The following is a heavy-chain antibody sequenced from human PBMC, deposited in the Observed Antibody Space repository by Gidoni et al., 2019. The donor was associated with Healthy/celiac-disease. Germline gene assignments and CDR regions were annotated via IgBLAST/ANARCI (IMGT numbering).Heavy chain of an antibody. CDR1: GGSISSYY. D-gene: IGHD6-19*01. J-gene: IGHJ2*01. CDR3: ARRGVNRSGWYRVSEDYWFFDL. Sequence: QVQLQESGPGLVKPSETLSLTCTVSGGSISSYYWSWIRQPPVKGLEWIGYIYYSGSTNYNPSLKSRVTISVDTSKNQFSLKLSSVTAADTAVYYCARRGVNRSGWYRVSEDYWFFDLWGRGTLVTVSS. CDR2: IYYSGST. V-gene: IGHV4-59*01.